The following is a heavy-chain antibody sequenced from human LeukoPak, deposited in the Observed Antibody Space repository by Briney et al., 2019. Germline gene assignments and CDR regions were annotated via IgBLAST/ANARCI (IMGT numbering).Heavy chain of an antibody. Sequence: GGSLRLSCAASGFTFSSYAMSWVRQAPGKGREWVSAISGGGGSIYYADSVKGRFTISRDKSKNTLYLQMNSLRAEDTALYYCAKDFWSGYYSGYFDYWGQGTLVTVSS. D-gene: IGHD3-3*01. CDR1: GFTFSSYA. V-gene: IGHV3-23*01. CDR2: ISGGGGSI. CDR3: AKDFWSGYYSGYFDY. J-gene: IGHJ4*02.